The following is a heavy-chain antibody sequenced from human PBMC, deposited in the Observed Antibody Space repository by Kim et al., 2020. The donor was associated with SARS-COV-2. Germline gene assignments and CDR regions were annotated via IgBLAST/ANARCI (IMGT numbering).Heavy chain of an antibody. V-gene: IGHV3-48*02. J-gene: IGHJ5*02. CDR1: GLTFSSYS. D-gene: IGHD3-9*01. CDR3: AGNYDILTGYTSGNWFDP. Sequence: GGSLRLSCVASGLTFSSYSMNWVRQAPGRGLEWVSYISSSGNTRYYADSVKGRFTISRDNAKNSLYLQMNSLRDEDTAVYYCAGNYDILTGYTSGNWFDPWGQGILVTVSS. CDR2: ISSSGNTR.